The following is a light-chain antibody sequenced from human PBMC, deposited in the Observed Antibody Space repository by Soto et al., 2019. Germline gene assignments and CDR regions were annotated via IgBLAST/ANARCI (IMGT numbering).Light chain of an antibody. CDR2: ELS. J-gene: IGLJ2*01. CDR3: SSHAGSNNFVV. V-gene: IGLV2-8*01. Sequence: QSALTQPPSASGSPGQSVTISCTGTSSDIGGYNYVSWYQHHPGKAPKLMIYELSKRPSGVPDRFSGSKSGNTASLTVSGLQAEDEDEYYCSSHAGSNNFVVFGGGTKLTVL. CDR1: SSDIGGYNY.